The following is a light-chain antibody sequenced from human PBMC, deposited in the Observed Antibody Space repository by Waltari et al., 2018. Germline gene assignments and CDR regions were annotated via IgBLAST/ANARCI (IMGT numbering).Light chain of an antibody. V-gene: IGLV2-23*02. CDR3: CSYAGSSTFHVL. CDR1: NRDVGSYNL. CDR2: DVI. Sequence: QSVLTQPASMSGSPGQSITISCTGTNRDVGSYNLVSWYQQHPGKAPRLIIYDVIKRPSGVSDRFSGSKSGNTASLTVSGLQPEDEAEYFCCSYAGSSTFHVLFGGGTKLTVL. J-gene: IGLJ2*01.